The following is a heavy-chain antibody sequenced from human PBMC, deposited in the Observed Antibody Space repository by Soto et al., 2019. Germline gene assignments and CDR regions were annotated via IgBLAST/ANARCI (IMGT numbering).Heavy chain of an antibody. CDR2: IDYSGST. D-gene: IGHD2-15*01. Sequence: QVRLQESGPGLLKPSQTLSLTCTVSGGSISSGGYYWSWIRQHPGKGLEWIGYIDYSGSTYYNPSLKSRVTISVDTSKNQFSLKLSSVTAADTAVYYCAREALTGLGFLRPLVPDKRPYFDYWGQGTLVTVSS. J-gene: IGHJ4*02. V-gene: IGHV4-31*03. CDR3: AREALTGLGFLRPLVPDKRPYFDY. CDR1: GGSISSGGYY.